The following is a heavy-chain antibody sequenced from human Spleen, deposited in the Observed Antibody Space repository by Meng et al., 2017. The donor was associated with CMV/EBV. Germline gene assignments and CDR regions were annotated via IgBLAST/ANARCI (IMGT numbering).Heavy chain of an antibody. CDR2: ITNKDDGGTR. CDR1: GFNLGDYA. CDR3: TTETGDTDFDY. V-gene: IGHV3-49*04. D-gene: IGHD7-27*01. Sequence: GGSLRLSCSASGFNLGDYAMSWVRQAPGKGLEWVGFITNKDDGGTREYAASVKGRFTISRDDSKNIAYLQMNSLKTEDTAVYYCTTETGDTDFDYWGQGTLVTVSS. J-gene: IGHJ4*02.